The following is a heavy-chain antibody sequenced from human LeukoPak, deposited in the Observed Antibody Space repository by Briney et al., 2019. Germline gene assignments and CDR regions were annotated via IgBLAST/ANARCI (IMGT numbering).Heavy chain of an antibody. CDR3: VGAPWGPYDS. CDR1: GASISSYY. V-gene: IGHV4-59*01. D-gene: IGHD7-27*01. Sequence: PSETLSLTCSVSGASISSYYWSWIRQPPGKGLEWIGNIYYNGSTNYIPSLKSRVTISVDTSKNQFSLKLTSVTAADTALYFCVGAPWGPYDSWGRGTLVTVSS. CDR2: IYYNGST. J-gene: IGHJ4*02.